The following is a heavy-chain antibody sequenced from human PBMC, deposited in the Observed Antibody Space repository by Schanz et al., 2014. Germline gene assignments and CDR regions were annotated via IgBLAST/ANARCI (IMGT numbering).Heavy chain of an antibody. Sequence: QVQLVQSGAEVKKPGASVKVSCKASGYTFTSYGISWVRQAPGQGLEWMGWISAYNGNTKYPQKLQGRVTMTTDTSTSTAYMELSSLRAEDTAVYYCAREQIMAAAGLVDYWGHGTLVTVSS. CDR3: AREQIMAAAGLVDY. CDR1: GYTFTSYG. V-gene: IGHV1-18*01. D-gene: IGHD6-13*01. CDR2: ISAYNGNT. J-gene: IGHJ4*01.